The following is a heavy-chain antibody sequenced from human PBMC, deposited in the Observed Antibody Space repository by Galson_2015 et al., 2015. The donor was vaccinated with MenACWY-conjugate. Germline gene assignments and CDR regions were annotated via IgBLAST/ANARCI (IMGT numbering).Heavy chain of an antibody. Sequence: ETLSLTCTASGGSISSYYWSWIRQPPGEGLEWLGYIYYSGSTTYNPSLKRQVTKSADTSKNQFSLNMTSVTAADTAVYYFARGTVVVVAARVSYYYYGMDVWGQGTTVTVSS. CDR3: ARGTVVVVAARVSYYYYGMDV. V-gene: IGHV4-59*08. CDR2: IYYSGST. D-gene: IGHD2-15*01. J-gene: IGHJ6*02. CDR1: GGSISSYY.